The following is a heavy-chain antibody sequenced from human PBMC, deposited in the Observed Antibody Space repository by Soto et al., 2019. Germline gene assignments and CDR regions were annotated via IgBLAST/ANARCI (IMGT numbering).Heavy chain of an antibody. CDR2: IYYSGST. D-gene: IGHD3-10*01. J-gene: IGHJ5*02. CDR1: GGSISSYY. Sequence: SETLSLTCTVSGGSISSYYWSWIRQPPGKGLEWIGYIYYSGSTNYNPSLKSRVTISVDTSKNQFSLKLSSVTAADTAVYYCSGSYYNDPLNWFDPWGQGTLVTVS. V-gene: IGHV4-59*08. CDR3: SGSYYNDPLNWFDP.